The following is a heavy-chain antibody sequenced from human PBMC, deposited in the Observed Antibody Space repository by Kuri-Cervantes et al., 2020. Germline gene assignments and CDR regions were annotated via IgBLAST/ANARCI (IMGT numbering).Heavy chain of an antibody. V-gene: IGHV3-7*01. D-gene: IGHD3-9*01. Sequence: GGSLRLSCAASGFTFSSYWMSWVRQAPGKGLEWVANIKQDGSEKYYVDSVKGRFTISRDNSKNTLYLQMNSLRAEDTAVYYCARQRYRGPFDYWGQGTLVTVSS. CDR1: GFTFSSYW. J-gene: IGHJ4*02. CDR3: ARQRYRGPFDY. CDR2: IKQDGSEK.